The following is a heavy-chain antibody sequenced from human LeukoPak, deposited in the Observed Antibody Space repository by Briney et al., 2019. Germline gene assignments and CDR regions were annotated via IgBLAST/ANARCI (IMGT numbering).Heavy chain of an antibody. J-gene: IGHJ5*02. D-gene: IGHD4-17*01. CDR2: ISGSGGST. Sequence: GGSLRLSCAASGFTFSSYAMSWVRQAPGKGLERVSAISGSGGSTYYADSVKGRFTISRDNSKNTLYPQMNSLRAEDTAVYYCAKWDDYGDYSWFGPWGQGTLVTVSS. CDR1: GFTFSSYA. V-gene: IGHV3-23*01. CDR3: AKWDDYGDYSWFGP.